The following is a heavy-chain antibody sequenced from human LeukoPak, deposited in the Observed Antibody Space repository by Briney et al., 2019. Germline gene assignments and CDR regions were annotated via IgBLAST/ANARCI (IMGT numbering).Heavy chain of an antibody. D-gene: IGHD2-2*02. Sequence: GASVKVSCKASGYTFTGYYMHWVRQAPGQGLEWMGWINPNSGGTNYAQKFQGRVTTTRDTSISTAYMELSRLRSDDTAVYYCAREKPVCSSTSCYTSRSFDPWGQGTLVTVSS. V-gene: IGHV1-2*02. CDR3: AREKPVCSSTSCYTSRSFDP. J-gene: IGHJ5*02. CDR1: GYTFTGYY. CDR2: INPNSGGT.